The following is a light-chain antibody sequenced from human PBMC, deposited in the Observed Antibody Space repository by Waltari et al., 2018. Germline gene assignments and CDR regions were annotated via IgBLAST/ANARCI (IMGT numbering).Light chain of an antibody. CDR2: ENN. V-gene: IGLV1-40*01. Sequence: QSVLTQSPSVSGAPGQRVTISCTGSSSNIGAGYDVHWYQQLPGTVPKLLIYENNNRPSGVPDRFSGSKSGTSASLAITGLQAEDEADYYGQSYDSSLSGSVFGTGTKVTVL. CDR1: SSNIGAGYD. CDR3: QSYDSSLSGSV. J-gene: IGLJ1*01.